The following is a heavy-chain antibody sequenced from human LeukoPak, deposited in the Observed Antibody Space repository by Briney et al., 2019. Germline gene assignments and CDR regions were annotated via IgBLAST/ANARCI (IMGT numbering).Heavy chain of an antibody. CDR1: GFTFSSYA. D-gene: IGHD4-17*01. CDR3: AKFYGTYYYYMDV. J-gene: IGHJ6*03. V-gene: IGHV3-23*01. Sequence: PSGGSLRLSCAASGFTFSSYAMSWVRQAPGKGLEWVSGISGSGGSTYYADSVKGRFTISRDNSKNTLFLQMNSLRAEDTAVYYCAKFYGTYYYYMDVWGKGTTVTVSS. CDR2: ISGSGGST.